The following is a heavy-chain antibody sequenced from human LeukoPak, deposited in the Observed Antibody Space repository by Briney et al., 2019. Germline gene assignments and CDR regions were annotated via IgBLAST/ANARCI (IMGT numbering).Heavy chain of an antibody. J-gene: IGHJ5*02. CDR1: GGSFSGYY. CDR2: INHSGST. D-gene: IGHD2-2*01. V-gene: IGHV4-34*01. Sequence: SETLSLTCAVYGGSFSGYYWSWIRQPPGKGLGWIGEINHSGSTNYNPSLKSRLTISVDTSKDQFSLKLSSVTAADTAVYYCARIVVVPAATWYNWFDPWGQGTLVTVSS. CDR3: ARIVVVPAATWYNWFDP.